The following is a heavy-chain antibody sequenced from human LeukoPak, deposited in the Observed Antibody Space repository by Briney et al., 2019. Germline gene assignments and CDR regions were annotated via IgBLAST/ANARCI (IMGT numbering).Heavy chain of an antibody. CDR1: GFTFSNYA. J-gene: IGHJ4*02. CDR2: ISYAGSNK. V-gene: IGHV3-30*04. CDR3: ATQPGYSNSWGGY. Sequence: GGSLRLSCAASGFTFSNYAMHWVRQAPGKGLEWVAVISYAGSNKYYADSVKGRFTISRDNSKNTLYLQMNNLRAEDTAVYYCATQPGYSNSWGGYWGQGTLVTVSS. D-gene: IGHD6-13*01.